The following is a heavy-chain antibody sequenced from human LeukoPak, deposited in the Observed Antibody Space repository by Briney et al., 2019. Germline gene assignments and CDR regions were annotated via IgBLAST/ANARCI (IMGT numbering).Heavy chain of an antibody. D-gene: IGHD1-26*01. J-gene: IGHJ3*02. Sequence: ASVKVSCKACGYTFTGYYMHWVRQAPGQGLEWMGWINPNSGGTNYAQKFQGRVTMTRDTSISTAYMELSRLRSDDTAVYYCASRTHFSRLWDDAFDIWGQGTMVTVSS. CDR1: GYTFTGYY. CDR2: INPNSGGT. V-gene: IGHV1-2*02. CDR3: ASRTHFSRLWDDAFDI.